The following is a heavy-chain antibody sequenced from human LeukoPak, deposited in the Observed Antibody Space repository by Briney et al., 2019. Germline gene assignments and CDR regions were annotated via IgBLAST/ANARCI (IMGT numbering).Heavy chain of an antibody. J-gene: IGHJ4*02. Sequence: GGSLRLSCAASGFTFDDYGMSWVRQAPGKGLEWVSGIDWNGGSTGYADSVKGRSTISRDNAKNSLYLQMNSLRAEDTALYYCAREGAIQLWTGFDYWGQGTLVTVSS. V-gene: IGHV3-20*04. CDR3: AREGAIQLWTGFDY. D-gene: IGHD5-18*01. CDR2: IDWNGGST. CDR1: GFTFDDYG.